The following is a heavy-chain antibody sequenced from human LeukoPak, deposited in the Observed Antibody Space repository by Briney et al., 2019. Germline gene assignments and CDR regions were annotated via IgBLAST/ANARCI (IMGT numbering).Heavy chain of an antibody. CDR3: AREGFRYASGSSPYNWFDP. J-gene: IGHJ5*02. V-gene: IGHV3-21*01. Sequence: KSGGSLRLSCAASGFTFTSYGMNWVRQAPGKGLEWVSSISSSSSFIYYADSVKGRFTISRDNAKNSLYLQMNSLRAEDTALYYCAREGFRYASGSSPYNWFDPWGQGTLVTVSS. CDR1: GFTFTSYG. D-gene: IGHD3-10*01. CDR2: ISSSSSFI.